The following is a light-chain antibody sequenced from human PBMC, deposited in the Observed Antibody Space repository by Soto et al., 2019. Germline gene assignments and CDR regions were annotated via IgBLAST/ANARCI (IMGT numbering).Light chain of an antibody. CDR2: EGS. CDR3: CSYAGSSGV. CDR1: SSDVGSYNL. J-gene: IGLJ3*02. V-gene: IGLV2-23*01. Sequence: QSALNQPASVSGSPGQSITISCTGTSSDVGSYNLGSWYQQHPGKAPQLRLYEGSKRPSGVSNRFSGSKSGNTASLTISGLQAEDEADYYCCSYAGSSGVFGGGTKLTVL.